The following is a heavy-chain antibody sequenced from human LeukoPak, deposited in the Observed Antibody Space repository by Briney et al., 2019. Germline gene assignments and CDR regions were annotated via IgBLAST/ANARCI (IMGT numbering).Heavy chain of an antibody. CDR2: IKQDGSEK. D-gene: IGHD2-2*01. CDR3: ARDNRRSSTRTDY. J-gene: IGHJ4*02. Sequence: PGGSLRLSCAASGFTFSSYWMSWVRQAPGKGLEWVANIKQDGSEKYYVDSVKGRFTISRDNAKNSLYLQMNSLRAEDTAVYYCARDNRRSSTRTDYWGQGTLVKVSS. V-gene: IGHV3-7*05. CDR1: GFTFSSYW.